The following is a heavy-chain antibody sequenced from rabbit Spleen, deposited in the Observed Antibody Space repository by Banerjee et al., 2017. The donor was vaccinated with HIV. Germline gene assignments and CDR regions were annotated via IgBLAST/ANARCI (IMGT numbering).Heavy chain of an antibody. J-gene: IGHJ5*01. CDR2: IYAGSSGSA. D-gene: IGHD4-2*01. CDR3: ARDADGGSVVYPDWLDL. CDR1: GFSFSSGYY. V-gene: IGHV1S40*01. Sequence: QSLEESGGDLVKPGASLTLTCTASGFSFSSGYYMCWVRQAPGKGLEWIACIYAGSSGSAYYASWAKGRFTISKTSSTTVTLQMTSLTAADTATYFCARDADGGSVVYPDWLDLWGQGTLVTVS.